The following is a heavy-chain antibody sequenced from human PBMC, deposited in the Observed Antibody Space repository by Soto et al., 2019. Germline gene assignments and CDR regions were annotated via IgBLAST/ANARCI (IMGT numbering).Heavy chain of an antibody. Sequence: QLLGSGGGLVQPGGSLRLSCEASGFTFNIYAMTWVRQAPGKGLEWVSNIGSTGTTTYYADSVKGRFAISRDNSKSPLYVQLNSMRAEDTAVYYCATVARYEEFDVWGQGTMVTVSS. V-gene: IGHV3-23*01. J-gene: IGHJ3*01. CDR3: ATVARYEEFDV. CDR1: GFTFNIYA. CDR2: IGSTGTTT. D-gene: IGHD3-9*01.